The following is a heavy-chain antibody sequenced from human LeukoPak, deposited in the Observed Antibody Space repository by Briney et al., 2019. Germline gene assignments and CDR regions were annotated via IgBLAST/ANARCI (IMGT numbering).Heavy chain of an antibody. CDR1: GFTFSSYG. CDR3: AKTGGGSGFDY. Sequence: GGSLRLSCAASGFTFSSYGMHWVRQAPGKGLERVAVISYDGSNKYYADSVKGRFTISRDNSKNTLYLQMNSLRAEDTAVYYCAKTGGGSGFDYWGQGTLVTVSS. J-gene: IGHJ4*02. V-gene: IGHV3-30*18. D-gene: IGHD3-16*01. CDR2: ISYDGSNK.